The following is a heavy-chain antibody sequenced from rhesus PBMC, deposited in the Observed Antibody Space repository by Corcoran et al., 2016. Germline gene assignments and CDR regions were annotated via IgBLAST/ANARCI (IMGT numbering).Heavy chain of an antibody. V-gene: IGHV4S11*01. Sequence: QVQLQESGPGLVKPLETLSLNCAVSGGSISSNYWSWIRQPPGKGLEWIGYIYGSGSSTNYNPSLKSRVTLSVDTSKNQFSLKLSSVTAADTAVYYCARDYGSSYVYAYWGQGVLVTVSS. CDR1: GGSISSNY. CDR3: ARDYGSSYVYAY. J-gene: IGHJ4*01. D-gene: IGHD4-29*01. CDR2: IYGSGSST.